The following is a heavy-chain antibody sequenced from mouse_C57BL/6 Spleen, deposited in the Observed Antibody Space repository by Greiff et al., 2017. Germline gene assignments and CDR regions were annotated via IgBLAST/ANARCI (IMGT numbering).Heavy chain of an antibody. CDR1: GYSFTGYY. Sequence: VQLQQSGPELVKPGASVKISCKASGYSFTGYYMNWVKQSPEKSLEWIGEINPSTGGTTYNKKFKAKATLTVDKSSSTAYMQLKSLTSEDSAVYYCAREDLYYFDYWGQGTTLTVSA. J-gene: IGHJ2*01. CDR3: AREDLYYFDY. CDR2: INPSTGGT. V-gene: IGHV1-42*01.